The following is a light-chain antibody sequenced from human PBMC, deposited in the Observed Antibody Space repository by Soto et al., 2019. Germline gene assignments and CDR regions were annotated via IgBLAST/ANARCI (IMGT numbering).Light chain of an antibody. CDR3: SSYTPKSSLI. Sequence: QSALTQPASVSGSPGQSITISCAGTMRDVGAYNLVSWYQQHPGRAPQLIIYEVRNRPSGISFRFSVSKSGNTASLTISGLQAEDEADYYCSSYTPKSSLIFGGGTKVTVL. CDR2: EVR. V-gene: IGLV2-14*01. CDR1: MRDVGAYNL. J-gene: IGLJ2*01.